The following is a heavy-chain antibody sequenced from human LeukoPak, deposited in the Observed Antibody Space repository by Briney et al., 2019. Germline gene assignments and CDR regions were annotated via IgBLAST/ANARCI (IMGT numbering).Heavy chain of an antibody. CDR1: DFTSINNA. J-gene: IGHJ6*03. V-gene: IGHV3-30*02. D-gene: IGHD6-19*01. CDR3: AKANLKQWLVRGYYYMDV. Sequence: PGRSLTPSCSASDFTSINNATRWSLQAPEWELELKPFLRNDGSNKYYADSVKGRFTISRDNSKNTLYLQMNSLIAENTAVYYCAKANLKQWLVRGYYYMDVWGKGTTVTVSS. CDR2: LRNDGSNK.